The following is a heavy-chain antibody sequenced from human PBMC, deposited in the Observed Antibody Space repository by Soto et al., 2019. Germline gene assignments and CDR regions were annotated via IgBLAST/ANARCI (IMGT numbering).Heavy chain of an antibody. CDR1: GFTFSNYA. CDR2: ISYDGSNK. Sequence: GSLRLSCAPSGFTFSNYAMHWVRQAPGKGLEWVAVISYDGSNKYYADSVKGRFTISRGNSKNTLYLQMNSLRAEDTAVYYCARDKRDLRFLEWSYYFDYWGQGTLVPSPQ. J-gene: IGHJ4*02. V-gene: IGHV3-30-3*01. D-gene: IGHD3-3*01. CDR3: ARDKRDLRFLEWSYYFDY.